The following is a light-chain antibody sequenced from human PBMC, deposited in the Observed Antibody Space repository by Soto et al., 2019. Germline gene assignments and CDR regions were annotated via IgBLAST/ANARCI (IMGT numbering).Light chain of an antibody. V-gene: IGKV3-20*01. Sequence: DIALTRSPGPLSLSPVDIAPLSCRASQTVSSSYLAWYQQKPGQAPRLLIYGTSSRATGIPDRFSGSGSGTDFTLTISRLEPEDFAVYYCQQYGSSSLTFGGGTKVDIK. CDR3: QQYGSSSLT. CDR1: QTVSSSY. CDR2: GTS. J-gene: IGKJ4*01.